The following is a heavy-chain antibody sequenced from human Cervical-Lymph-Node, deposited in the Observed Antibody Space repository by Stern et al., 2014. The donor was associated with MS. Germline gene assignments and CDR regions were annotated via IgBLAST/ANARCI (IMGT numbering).Heavy chain of an antibody. J-gene: IGHJ4*02. CDR2: ISAYYGNA. CDR1: GYTFPVYG. CDR3: ARGGRQQREMRYASGWSPGDS. V-gene: IGHV1-18*04. D-gene: IGHD6-19*01. Sequence: QVQLVQSGAEVRQPGASVKVSCKASGYTFPVYGIPWVRQAPGQGLEWMGWISAYYGNADHAQNLQGRVTMTIDTSSPTAYMELRSLTSDDTAVYFCARGGRQQREMRYASGWSPGDSWGQGTLVTVAS.